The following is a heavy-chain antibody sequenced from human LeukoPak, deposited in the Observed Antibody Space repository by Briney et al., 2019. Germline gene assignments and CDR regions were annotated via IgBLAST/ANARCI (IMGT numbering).Heavy chain of an antibody. V-gene: IGHV4-61*02. CDR2: IHPSGST. CDR1: GGSISSANYY. J-gene: IGHJ4*02. Sequence: SETLSLTCTVSGGSISSANYYWSWIRQPAGKGLEWIGRIHPSGSTNYNPSLKSRVTISVDSSKNQFSLKLSSVTAADTAVYYCAVIVATTSFDYWGQGTLVTVSS. CDR3: AVIVATTSFDY. D-gene: IGHD5-12*01.